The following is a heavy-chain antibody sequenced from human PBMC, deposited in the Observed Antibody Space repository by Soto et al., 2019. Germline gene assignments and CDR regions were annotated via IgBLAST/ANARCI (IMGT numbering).Heavy chain of an antibody. D-gene: IGHD1-26*01. CDR3: ARGLFSETHYSGGWYFFDY. CDR2: INDGGSA. Sequence: SETLSLTWAVYGGSFSGYSWTWIRQSPGKGLEWIGQINDGGSANYNPSLKSRVTISVDTSNNEFFLELSSVTAADTAVYYCARGLFSETHYSGGWYFFDYWGQGTLVTVSS. J-gene: IGHJ4*02. CDR1: GGSFSGYS. V-gene: IGHV4-34*01.